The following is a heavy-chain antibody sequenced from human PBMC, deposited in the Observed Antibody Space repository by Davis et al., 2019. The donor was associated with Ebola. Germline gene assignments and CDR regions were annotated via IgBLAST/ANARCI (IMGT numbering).Heavy chain of an antibody. CDR2: ISAYNGNT. CDR3: ATFYCSGGNCYSWFDP. J-gene: IGHJ5*02. CDR1: GYTFASYG. V-gene: IGHV1-18*04. Sequence: ASVKVSCKASGYTFASYGINWVRQAPGQGLEWMGWISAYNGNTNYAQKLQGRVTMTTDTSTSTAYMELRSLRSDDTAVYYCATFYCSGGNCYSWFDPWGQGTLVTVSS. D-gene: IGHD2-15*01.